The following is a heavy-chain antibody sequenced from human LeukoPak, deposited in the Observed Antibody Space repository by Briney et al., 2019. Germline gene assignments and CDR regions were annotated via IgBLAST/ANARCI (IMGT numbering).Heavy chain of an antibody. CDR1: GGSISSYY. D-gene: IGHD5-18*01. Sequence: SETLSLTCTVSGGSISSYYWSWIRQPPGKGLEWIGYICYNGGTNYNPSLRSRVTISVGTSKNHFSLRLSSVTAADTAMYYCARAGGVDTAMDANFDYWGQGTLVTVSS. CDR3: ARAGGVDTAMDANFDY. CDR2: ICYNGGT. J-gene: IGHJ4*02. V-gene: IGHV4-59*01.